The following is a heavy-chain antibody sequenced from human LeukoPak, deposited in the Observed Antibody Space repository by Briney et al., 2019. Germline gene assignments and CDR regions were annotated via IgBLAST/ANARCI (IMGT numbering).Heavy chain of an antibody. CDR2: IYYSGST. J-gene: IGHJ5*02. D-gene: IGHD2-15*01. CDR3: ARVVVVVVAATVGWFDP. CDR1: GGCISSYY. Sequence: PSETLSLTCTVSGGCISSYYWSWIRQPPGKGLEWIGYIYYSGSTNYNPSLKSRVTISVDTSKNQFSLKLSSVTAADTAVYYCARVVVVVVAATVGWFDPWGQGTLVTVSS. V-gene: IGHV4-59*08.